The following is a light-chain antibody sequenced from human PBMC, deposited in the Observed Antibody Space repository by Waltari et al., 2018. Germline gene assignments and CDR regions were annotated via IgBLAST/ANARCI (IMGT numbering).Light chain of an antibody. CDR2: DVS. CDR1: GRDVRASTY. Sequence: QSALTQPASVSGSPVQSTTISCTGTGRDVRASTYVSWYQQHPGKPPKLMIYDVSNRPSGISYRFSGSKSGNMASLTISGLQAEDEADYYCSSYTSSSTRVFGGGTKLTVL. J-gene: IGLJ3*02. V-gene: IGLV2-14*03. CDR3: SSYTSSSTRV.